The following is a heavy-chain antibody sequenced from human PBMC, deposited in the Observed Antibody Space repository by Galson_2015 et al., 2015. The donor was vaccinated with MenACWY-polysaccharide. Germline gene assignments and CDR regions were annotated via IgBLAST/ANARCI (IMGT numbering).Heavy chain of an antibody. CDR2: ISSGSSNK. J-gene: IGHJ5*02. CDR3: ARHLLGAACTGWFDP. D-gene: IGHD6-13*01. CDR1: GFTFSSYG. V-gene: IGHV3-48*02. Sequence: SLRLSCAASGFTFSSYGMNWVRQAPGKGLEWVSYISSGSSNKYYADSVKGRFTISRDNAENSLYLQMNSLRDEDTAVYYCARHLLGAACTGWFDPWGQGALVTVSS.